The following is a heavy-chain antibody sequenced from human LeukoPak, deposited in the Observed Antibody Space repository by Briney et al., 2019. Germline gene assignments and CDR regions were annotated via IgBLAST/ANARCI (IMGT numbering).Heavy chain of an antibody. CDR1: GFTFSSYW. D-gene: IGHD3-22*01. Sequence: QPGGSLRLSCAASGFTFSSYWMHSVRQVPGKGLVWVSRINTDGTSTNYADSVKGRFTISRDNAKNTLYLQIYSLTADDTAVYYCARAADSSGYLDYWGQGTLVTVSS. CDR3: ARAADSSGYLDY. V-gene: IGHV3-74*01. CDR2: INTDGTST. J-gene: IGHJ4*02.